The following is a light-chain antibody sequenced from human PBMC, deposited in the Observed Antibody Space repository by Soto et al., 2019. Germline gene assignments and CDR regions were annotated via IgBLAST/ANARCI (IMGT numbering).Light chain of an antibody. CDR3: QQYNSYPWT. CDR2: DAS. V-gene: IGKV1-5*01. CDR1: QTISSW. Sequence: DLPLTQSPSTLSASVGDRVTISCRASQTISSWLAWYQQKPGKAPKLLIYDASSLESGVPSRLSGSGSGTEFTLTISSLQPDDFATYYCQQYNSYPWTFGQGTKVE. J-gene: IGKJ1*01.